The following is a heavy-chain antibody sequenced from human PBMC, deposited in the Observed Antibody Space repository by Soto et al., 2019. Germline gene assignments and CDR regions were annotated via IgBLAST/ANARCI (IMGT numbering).Heavy chain of an antibody. CDR1: GFTFGDYA. D-gene: IGHD5-18*01. J-gene: IGHJ6*02. Sequence: GGSLRLSCTASGFTFGDYAMSWFRQAPGKGLEWVGFIRSKAYGGTTEYAASVKGRFTISRDDSKSIAYLQMNSLKTEDTAVYYCTPSLYSYGYDYYYYGMDVWGQGTTVTVSS. CDR2: IRSKAYGGTT. CDR3: TPSLYSYGYDYYYYGMDV. V-gene: IGHV3-49*03.